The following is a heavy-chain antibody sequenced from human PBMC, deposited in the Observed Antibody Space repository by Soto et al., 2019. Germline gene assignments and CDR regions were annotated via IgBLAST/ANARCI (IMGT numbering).Heavy chain of an antibody. Sequence: QVQLQQWRTGLLKPSETLSLTCAVYGGAFSGYYWSWISQPPGKGLECIWEINHSGSTNYNPSLKSRVTISVDTSKNQFSLKLSSVTAADTAVYYCARGGLRYFDWLRIGWFDPWGQGTLVTVSS. V-gene: IGHV4-34*01. D-gene: IGHD3-9*01. CDR3: ARGGLRYFDWLRIGWFDP. J-gene: IGHJ5*02. CDR1: GGAFSGYY. CDR2: INHSGST.